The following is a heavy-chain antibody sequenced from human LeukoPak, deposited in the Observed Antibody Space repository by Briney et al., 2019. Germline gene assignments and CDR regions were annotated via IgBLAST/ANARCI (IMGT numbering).Heavy chain of an antibody. CDR3: ARGMVRGVPYYYYYMDV. Sequence: PSETLSLTCGVYGDSISGYHWTYIRQPPGKGLEWIGEIYHSGSTNYNPSLKSRVTISVDKSKNQFSLKLSSVTAADTAVYYCARGMVRGVPYYYYYMDVWGKGTTVTVSS. V-gene: IGHV4-34*01. J-gene: IGHJ6*03. D-gene: IGHD3-10*01. CDR2: IYHSGST. CDR1: GDSISGYH.